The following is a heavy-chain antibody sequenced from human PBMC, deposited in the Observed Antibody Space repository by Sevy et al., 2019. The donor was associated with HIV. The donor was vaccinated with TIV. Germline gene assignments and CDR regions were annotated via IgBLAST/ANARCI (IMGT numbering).Heavy chain of an antibody. Sequence: GGSLRLSCTASGFTLSDYYMSWIRQAPGKGLQWISYISGSDDSGGDDTIYYADSVKGGFTISRDNAKNSLFLQMSSLTAEDTAVYYCARDHVKDGKGGDYYYHAMDVWGRGTTVTVSS. V-gene: IGHV3-11*01. CDR2: ISGSDDSGGDDTI. D-gene: IGHD3-16*01. J-gene: IGHJ6*02. CDR1: GFTLSDYY. CDR3: ARDHVKDGKGGDYYYHAMDV.